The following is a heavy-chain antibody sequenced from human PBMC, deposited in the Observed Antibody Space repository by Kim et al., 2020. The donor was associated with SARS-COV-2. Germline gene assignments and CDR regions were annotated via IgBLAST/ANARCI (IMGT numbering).Heavy chain of an antibody. Sequence: SETLSLTCTISGGSISSSTYSWNWFRQPPGDELEWIGGIDSSGSTYYNPSLKRRVTLSVETSKNQFSLKLSSVTAADTAVFYCTRHLFGSSWFDYWGQGT. J-gene: IGHJ4*02. CDR3: TRHLFGSSWFDY. CDR2: IDSSGST. CDR1: GGSISSSTYS. V-gene: IGHV4-39*01. D-gene: IGHD6-13*01.